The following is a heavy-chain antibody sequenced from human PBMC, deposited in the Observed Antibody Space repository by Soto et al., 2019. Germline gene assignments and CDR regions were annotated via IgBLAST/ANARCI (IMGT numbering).Heavy chain of an antibody. D-gene: IGHD6-19*01. Sequence: VQLVESGGGLVQPGGSLRLSCAASGFTFSSYWMSWVRQAPGKGLEWVVNIKQDGSERYYMDSVRGRFTASRDNAKNALYLQMNSLRAEDTAGYCCARGADSYGWIHDYWGQGSLVTGSS. V-gene: IGHV3-7*01. CDR1: GFTFSSYW. CDR2: IKQDGSER. J-gene: IGHJ4*01. CDR3: ARGADSYGWIHDY.